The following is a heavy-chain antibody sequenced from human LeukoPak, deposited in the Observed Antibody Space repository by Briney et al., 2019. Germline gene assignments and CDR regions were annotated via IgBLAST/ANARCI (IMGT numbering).Heavy chain of an antibody. D-gene: IGHD3-22*01. CDR1: GGSISSGDYY. CDR3: ARETYYYDSSGGY. CDR2: IYYSGST. J-gene: IGHJ4*02. V-gene: IGHV4-30-4*01. Sequence: SETLSLTCTVSGGSISSGDYYWSWIRQPPGKGLEWIGYIYYSGSTYYNPSLKSRVTISVDTSKNQFSLKLSSVTAADTAMYYCARETYYYDSSGGYWGQGTLVTVSS.